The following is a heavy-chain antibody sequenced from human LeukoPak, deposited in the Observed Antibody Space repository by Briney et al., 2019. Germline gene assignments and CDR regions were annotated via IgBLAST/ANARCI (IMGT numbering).Heavy chain of an antibody. Sequence: GASVKVSCKVSGYTLTELSMHWVRQAPGKGLEWMGGFDPEDGETIYAQKFQGRVTMTEDTSTDTAYMELSSLRSEDAAVYYCATHDFWSGYPGDWFDPWGQGTLVTVSS. CDR3: ATHDFWSGYPGDWFDP. J-gene: IGHJ5*02. CDR1: GYTLTELS. D-gene: IGHD3-3*01. V-gene: IGHV1-24*01. CDR2: FDPEDGET.